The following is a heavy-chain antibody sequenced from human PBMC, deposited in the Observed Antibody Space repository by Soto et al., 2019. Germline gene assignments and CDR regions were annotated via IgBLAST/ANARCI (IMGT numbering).Heavy chain of an antibody. V-gene: IGHV3-7*01. CDR3: ARVYGIAVAGYFDY. J-gene: IGHJ4*02. Sequence: AGGSLRLSCAASGFTFSSYWMIWVRQAPGKGLEWVANIKQDGSEKYYVDSVKGRFTISRDNAKNSLYLQMNSLRAEDTAVYYCARVYGIAVAGYFDYWGQGTLVTVSS. CDR1: GFTFSSYW. D-gene: IGHD6-19*01. CDR2: IKQDGSEK.